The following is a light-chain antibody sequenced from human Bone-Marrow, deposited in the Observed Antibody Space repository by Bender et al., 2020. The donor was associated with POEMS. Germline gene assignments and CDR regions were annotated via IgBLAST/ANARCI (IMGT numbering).Light chain of an antibody. Sequence: QSVLTQPPSASGTPGQRVTISCSGGSSNIGAHAVNWYQHLPGTAPKLLIYSSHRRPSEVPDRFSGSRSGTSASLAISGLQSEDEADYYCQSYDGSLLHWVFGGGTKLTVL. V-gene: IGLV1-44*01. CDR1: SSNIGAHA. CDR2: SSH. J-gene: IGLJ3*02. CDR3: QSYDGSLLHWV.